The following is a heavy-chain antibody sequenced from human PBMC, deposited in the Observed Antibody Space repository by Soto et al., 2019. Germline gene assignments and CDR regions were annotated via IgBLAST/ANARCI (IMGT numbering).Heavy chain of an antibody. CDR3: AKDRSSSSTRGGFAD. J-gene: IGHJ4*02. Sequence: PVVALSLSWAASGVTFIRFAMNWVPQAPGRRMEWVSTISSSCSSTYYGDSVNSRFTLSRDNSKTTLYLQMNSLRAEDTAVYYCAKDRSSSSTRGGFADSAQRALATVSS. CDR1: GVTFIRFA. V-gene: IGHV3-23*01. CDR2: ISSSCSST. D-gene: IGHD2-2*01.